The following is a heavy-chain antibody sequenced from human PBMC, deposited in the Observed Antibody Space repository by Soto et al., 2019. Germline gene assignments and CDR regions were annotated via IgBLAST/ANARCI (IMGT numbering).Heavy chain of an antibody. J-gene: IGHJ5*02. CDR3: VSTYSTSWYWFDP. V-gene: IGHV2-26*04. CDR1: GFSLSNAGLG. Sequence: QVTVKESGPVLVKPAETLTLTCTVSGFSLSNAGLGVSWIRQPPGKALEWLAHIFSNDEKSYSTSLKSRLTISKDTSKSQVVLTMTNMDPVDTATYYCVSTYSTSWYWFDPWGQGTLVTVSS. D-gene: IGHD6-13*01. CDR2: IFSNDEK.